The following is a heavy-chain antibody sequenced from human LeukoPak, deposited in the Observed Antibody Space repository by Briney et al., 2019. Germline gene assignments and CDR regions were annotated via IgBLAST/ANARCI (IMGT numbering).Heavy chain of an antibody. CDR1: GGSFSGYY. CDR2: INHSGST. CDR3: ASHAPWSYGSGSYGSDYFDY. Sequence: SETLSLTCAVYGGSFSGYYWSWIRQPPGKGLEWIGEINHSGSTNYNPSLKSRVTISVDTSKNQFSLKLSSVTAADTAVYYCASHAPWSYGSGSYGSDYFDYWGQGTLVTVSS. D-gene: IGHD3-10*01. V-gene: IGHV4-34*01. J-gene: IGHJ4*02.